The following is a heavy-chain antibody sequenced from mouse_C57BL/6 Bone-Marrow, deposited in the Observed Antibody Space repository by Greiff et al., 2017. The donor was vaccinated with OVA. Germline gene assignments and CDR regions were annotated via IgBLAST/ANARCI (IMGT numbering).Heavy chain of an antibody. CDR3: ARRRTSY. CDR2: ISSGSSTI. J-gene: IGHJ3*01. CDR1: GFTFSDYG. Sequence: EVKVEESGGGLVKPGGSLKLSCAASGFTFSDYGMHWVRQAPEKGLEWVAYISSGSSTIYYADTVKGRFTISRDNAKNTLFLQMTSLRSEDTAMYYCARRRTSYWGQGTLVTVSA. V-gene: IGHV5-17*01.